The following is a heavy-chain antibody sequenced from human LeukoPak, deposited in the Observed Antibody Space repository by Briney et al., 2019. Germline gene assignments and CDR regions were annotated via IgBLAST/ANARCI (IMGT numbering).Heavy chain of an antibody. CDR3: ARDICSGGSCYYFDY. CDR1: GYTFTGYY. CDR2: INPNSGGT. V-gene: IGHV1-2*04. Sequence: GASVKVSCKASGYTFTGYYMHWVRQAPGQRLEWMGWINPNSGGTNYAQKFQGWVTMTRDMSISTAYLELSRLRSDDTAVYYCARDICSGGSCYYFDYWGQGTLVTVSS. D-gene: IGHD2-15*01. J-gene: IGHJ4*02.